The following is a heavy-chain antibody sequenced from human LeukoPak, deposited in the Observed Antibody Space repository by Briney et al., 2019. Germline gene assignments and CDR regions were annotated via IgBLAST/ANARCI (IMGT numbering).Heavy chain of an antibody. Sequence: GGSLRLSCAASGFTFSSYAMSWVRQAPGKGLEWVSAISGSGGSTYYADSVKGQFPIYRDHSKNTPYLQMNSLRAEDTAVYYCAKDQVRGVIHRILANWFDPWGQGTLVTVSS. CDR2: ISGSGGST. J-gene: IGHJ5*02. V-gene: IGHV3-23*01. D-gene: IGHD3-10*01. CDR1: GFTFSSYA. CDR3: AKDQVRGVIHRILANWFDP.